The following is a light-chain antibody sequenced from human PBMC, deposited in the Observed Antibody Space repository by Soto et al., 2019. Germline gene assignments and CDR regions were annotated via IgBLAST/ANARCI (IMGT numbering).Light chain of an antibody. Sequence: QSALTQPASVSGSPGQSITISCTGTSNDLGSYNLVSWYQQHPGKAPKLMIYEGSKRPSGVSNRFSGSKSGNTASLTISGLQAEDEAAYHCSSYADSDTVVFGEGTKLTVL. CDR2: EGS. V-gene: IGLV2-23*01. CDR1: SNDLGSYNL. CDR3: SSYADSDTVV. J-gene: IGLJ2*01.